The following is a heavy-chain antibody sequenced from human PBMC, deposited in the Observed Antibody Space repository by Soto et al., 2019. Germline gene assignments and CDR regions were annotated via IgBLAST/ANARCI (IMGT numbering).Heavy chain of an antibody. Sequence: GGSLRLSCAASGFTVSSNYMSWVRQAPGKGLEWVSVIYSGGSTYYADSVKGRFTISRDNSKNTLYLQMNSLRAEDTAVYYCAKVYCSSTSCYILRYYYYYYYMDVWGKGTTVTVSS. CDR1: GFTVSSNY. CDR3: AKVYCSSTSCYILRYYYYYYYMDV. J-gene: IGHJ6*03. CDR2: IYSGGST. V-gene: IGHV3-66*01. D-gene: IGHD2-2*02.